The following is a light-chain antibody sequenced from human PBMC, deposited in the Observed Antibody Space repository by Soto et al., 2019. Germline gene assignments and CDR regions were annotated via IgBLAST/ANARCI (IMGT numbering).Light chain of an antibody. CDR1: HRVFYNSNNNNY. Sequence: DIVMTQSPDSLAVSLGERATINCKSIHRVFYNSNNNNYLAWYQQKPGQPPKLLIYWASTRESGVPDRVSGSGSGTDFTLAISSLQAEDVAVYYCQQYYSTPFTFGGGTKVDNK. V-gene: IGKV4-1*01. CDR2: WAS. CDR3: QQYYSTPFT. J-gene: IGKJ4*01.